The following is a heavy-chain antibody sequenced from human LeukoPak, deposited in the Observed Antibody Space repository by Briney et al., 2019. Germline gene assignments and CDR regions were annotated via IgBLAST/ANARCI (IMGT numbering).Heavy chain of an antibody. CDR3: ARGLSGYASSLGY. Sequence: GGSLRLSCAASGFTFSSYWMHWVRQAPGKGLVWVSRIDSDGSSTSYADSVRGRFSISRDNAKNTLYLQMNSLRAEDTAVYYCARGLSGYASSLGYWGQGTLVTVSA. D-gene: IGHD2-2*01. V-gene: IGHV3-74*01. CDR2: IDSDGSST. J-gene: IGHJ4*02. CDR1: GFTFSSYW.